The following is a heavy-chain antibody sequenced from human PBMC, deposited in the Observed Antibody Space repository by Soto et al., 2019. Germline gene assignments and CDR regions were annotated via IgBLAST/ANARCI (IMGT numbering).Heavy chain of an antibody. J-gene: IGHJ4*02. CDR3: ARSRGFATRFASFDL. D-gene: IGHD3-16*01. Sequence: QVQLVQSGAEFKKPGSSVKLSCRASGGTFSSYTLNWVRQAPGQGLQWMGKIVPLVDIADYEQKLQGRVTIPADKSPNTVSMELNSLISEDTAVYYCARSRGFATRFASFDLWGPGTRVTVSS. CDR2: IVPLVDIA. CDR1: GGTFSSYT. V-gene: IGHV1-69*02.